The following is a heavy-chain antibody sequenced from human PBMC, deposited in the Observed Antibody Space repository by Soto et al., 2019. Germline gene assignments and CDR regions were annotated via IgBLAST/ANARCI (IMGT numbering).Heavy chain of an antibody. J-gene: IGHJ6*02. CDR1: GGTFSSYA. V-gene: IGHV1-69*13. Sequence: SVKVSCKASGGTFSSYAISWVRQAPGQGLEWMGGIIPIFGTANYAQKFQGRVTITADESTSTAYMELSSLRSEDTAVYYCARPIRQGYCSGGSCHSGSYYGMDVWGQGTTVTVSS. D-gene: IGHD2-15*01. CDR2: IIPIFGTA. CDR3: ARPIRQGYCSGGSCHSGSYYGMDV.